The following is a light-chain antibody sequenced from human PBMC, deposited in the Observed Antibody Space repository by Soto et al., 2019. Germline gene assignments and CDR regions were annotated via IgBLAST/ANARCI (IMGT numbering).Light chain of an antibody. V-gene: IGKV3-11*01. CDR1: QSVSTF. Sequence: EIVLTQSPATLSLSPGERASLSCRASQSVSTFLAWYRQKPGQAPKVLIFDASNRVPGIPARFSGRGSGTDFTLTISSLEPADFAVYYCQQRSNWPRTFGPGTKVDIK. J-gene: IGKJ1*01. CDR2: DAS. CDR3: QQRSNWPRT.